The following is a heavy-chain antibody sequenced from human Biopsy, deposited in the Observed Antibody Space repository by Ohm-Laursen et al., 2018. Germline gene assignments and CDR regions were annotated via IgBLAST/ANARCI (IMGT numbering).Heavy chain of an antibody. D-gene: IGHD4-17*01. Sequence: SETLSLTCAVSGGFISSSSYYWGWIRQPPGKGLEWFGSISYTGSTHDNPSLTSRVTISVDTSKNQFSVKLDSMTAADTAVYYCARHGVYGVLRMDYWGQGTLVTVSS. CDR3: ARHGVYGVLRMDY. V-gene: IGHV4-39*01. J-gene: IGHJ4*02. CDR2: ISYTGST. CDR1: GGFISSSSYY.